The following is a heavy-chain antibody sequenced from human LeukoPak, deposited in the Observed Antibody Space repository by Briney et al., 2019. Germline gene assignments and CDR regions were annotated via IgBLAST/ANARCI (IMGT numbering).Heavy chain of an antibody. CDR1: GFTFSSYS. CDR2: ISSISSYI. J-gene: IGHJ4*02. CDR3: ARFPQGYCSGGSCYAPLDY. D-gene: IGHD2-15*01. Sequence: PGGSLRLSCAASGFTFSSYSMNWVRQAPGKGLDWVSSISSISSYIYYADSVKGRFTISRDNARNSLYLQMNSLRAEDTAVYYCARFPQGYCSGGSCYAPLDYWGQGTLVTVSS. V-gene: IGHV3-21*01.